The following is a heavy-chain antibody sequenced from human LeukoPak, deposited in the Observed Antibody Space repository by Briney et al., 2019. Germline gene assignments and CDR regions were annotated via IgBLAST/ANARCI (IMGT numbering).Heavy chain of an antibody. CDR3: AKSVEHSNYRKFHD. D-gene: IGHD4-11*01. CDR2: ISGGGGGT. V-gene: IGHV3-23*01. CDR1: GLIFSNYA. Sequence: HPGGSLRLSCAASGLIFSNYAMSWVRQAPGKGPEWVSGISGGGGGTYYADSVKGRFTISRANSKNTLYLQMKSLRVDDTAVYYCAKSVEHSNYRKFHDWGQGTLVTVSS. J-gene: IGHJ4*02.